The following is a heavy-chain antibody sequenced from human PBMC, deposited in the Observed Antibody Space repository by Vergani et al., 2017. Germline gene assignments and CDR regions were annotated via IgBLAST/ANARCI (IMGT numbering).Heavy chain of an antibody. D-gene: IGHD6-19*01. CDR2: IYYSGST. CDR1: GFTFSSYA. J-gene: IGHJ5*02. V-gene: IGHV4-38-2*01. CDR3: ARKIAVAGTGPWFDP. Sequence: VQLLESGGGLVQPGGSLRLSCAASGFTFSSYAMSWVRQPPGKGLEWIGSIYYSGSTYYNPSLKSRVTISVDTSKNQFSLKLSSVTAADTAVYYCARKIAVAGTGPWFDPWGQGTLVTVSS.